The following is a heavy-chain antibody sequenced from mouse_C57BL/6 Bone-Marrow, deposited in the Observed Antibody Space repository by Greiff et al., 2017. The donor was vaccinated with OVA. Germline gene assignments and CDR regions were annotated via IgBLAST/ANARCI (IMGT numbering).Heavy chain of an antibody. CDR3: TRLVDAMDY. V-gene: IGHV5-9-1*02. J-gene: IGHJ4*01. CDR2: ISSGGDYI. D-gene: IGHD1-1*01. CDR1: GFTFSSYA. Sequence: EVKLMESGAGLVKPGGSLKLSCAASGFTFSSYAMPWVRQTPEKRLEWVAYISSGGDYINYEDTLKGPFTISRDKARNTLYLQMSSLKSEDTAMYYCTRLVDAMDYWGQGTSVTVSS.